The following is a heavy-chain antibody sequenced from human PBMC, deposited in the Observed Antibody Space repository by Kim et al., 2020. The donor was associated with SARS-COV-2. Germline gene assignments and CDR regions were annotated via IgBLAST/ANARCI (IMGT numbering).Heavy chain of an antibody. Sequence: LETLSLNCAVYGGSFSGYYWSWIRQPPGKGLEWIGEINHSGSTNYNPSLKSRVTISVDTSKNQFSLKLSSVTAADTAVYYCARDWMVRGIDYWGQGTLVTVSS. D-gene: IGHD3-10*01. CDR2: INHSGST. V-gene: IGHV4-34*01. J-gene: IGHJ4*02. CDR3: ARDWMVRGIDY. CDR1: GGSFSGYY.